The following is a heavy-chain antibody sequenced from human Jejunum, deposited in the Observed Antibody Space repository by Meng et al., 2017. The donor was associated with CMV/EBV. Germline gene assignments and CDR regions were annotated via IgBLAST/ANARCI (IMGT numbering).Heavy chain of an antibody. CDR3: AIDSNYLDTRGSLDY. Sequence: FSFNSDPMHWVRQAPGKGLEWVAVISYDGSDKHYTDAVEGRFTISRDISTNTLYLQMNSLRVEDTAVYYCAIDSNYLDTRGSLDYWGQGTRVTVSS. J-gene: IGHJ4*02. D-gene: IGHD3-22*01. CDR2: ISYDGSDK. V-gene: IGHV3-30*04. CDR1: FSFNSDP.